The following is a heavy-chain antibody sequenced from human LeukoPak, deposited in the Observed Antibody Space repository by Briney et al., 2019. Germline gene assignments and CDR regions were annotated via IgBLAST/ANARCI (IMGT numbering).Heavy chain of an antibody. D-gene: IGHD5-18*01. CDR1: GFSFSSFG. Sequence: GGSLRLSCAASGFSFSSFGMHWVRQAPGKGLEWVAVLYYDGSTKYYADSVTGRFTISRDNSKNTLYLQMNSLRAEDTALYYCAKATGYSYGYGPFDYWGQGTLVTVSS. CDR3: AKATGYSYGYGPFDY. CDR2: LYYDGSTK. V-gene: IGHV3-30*02. J-gene: IGHJ4*02.